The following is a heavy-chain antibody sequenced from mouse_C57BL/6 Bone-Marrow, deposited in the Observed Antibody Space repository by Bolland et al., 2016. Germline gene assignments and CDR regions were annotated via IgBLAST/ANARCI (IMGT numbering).Heavy chain of an antibody. CDR3: ARHYYGTYFDY. Sequence: NNGGTSYNQKFKGKATLTVDKSSSTAYMELRSLTSEDSAVYYCARHYYGTYFDYWGQGT. CDR2: NNGGT. D-gene: IGHD1-1*01. J-gene: IGHJ2*01. V-gene: IGHV1-26*01.